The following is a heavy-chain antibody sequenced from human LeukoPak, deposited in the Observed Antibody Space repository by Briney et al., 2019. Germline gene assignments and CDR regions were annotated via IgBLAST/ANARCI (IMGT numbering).Heavy chain of an antibody. V-gene: IGHV5-51*01. D-gene: IGHD2-15*01. CDR1: GYSFTSYW. CDR2: IYPGDSDT. Sequence: HGESLKISCKGSGYSFTSYWIGWVRQMPGKGLEWMGIIYPGDSDTRYSPSFQGQVTISLDKSYSPAYLQWSSLKDSDTAIYYCGRLSRGGRETSNYFFDYWGQGTLVTVSP. CDR3: GRLSRGGRETSNYFFDY. J-gene: IGHJ4*02.